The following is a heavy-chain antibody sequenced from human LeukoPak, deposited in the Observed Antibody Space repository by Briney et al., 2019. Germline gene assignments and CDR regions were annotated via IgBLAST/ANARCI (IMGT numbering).Heavy chain of an antibody. J-gene: IGHJ4*02. CDR3: AREPLLWFGESYYFDY. D-gene: IGHD3-10*01. Sequence: GGSLRLSCAASGFTFSSYWMSWVRQAPGKGLEWVANIKQDGSEKYYVDSVKGRFTISRDNAKNSLYLQMNSLRAEDTAVYYCAREPLLWFGESYYFDYWGQGTLVTVSS. CDR2: IKQDGSEK. CDR1: GFTFSSYW. V-gene: IGHV3-7*03.